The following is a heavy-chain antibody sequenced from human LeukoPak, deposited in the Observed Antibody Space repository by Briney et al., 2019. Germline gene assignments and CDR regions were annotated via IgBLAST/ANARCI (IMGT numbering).Heavy chain of an antibody. CDR2: ISNSGSST. CDR1: GFTFSAYA. V-gene: IGHV3-23*01. Sequence: GGSLRLSCAASGFTFSAYAMTWVRQAPGKGLEWDSGISNSGSSTYYADSVKGRFTISRDNSKNMLYLQMNSLRTEDTALYYCATLYSTNYWGQGTLVTVSS. D-gene: IGHD5-18*01. J-gene: IGHJ4*02. CDR3: ATLYSTNY.